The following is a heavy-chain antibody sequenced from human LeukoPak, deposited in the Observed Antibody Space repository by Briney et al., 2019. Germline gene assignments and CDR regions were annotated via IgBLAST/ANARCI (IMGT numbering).Heavy chain of an antibody. D-gene: IGHD2-2*02. CDR1: GDSISSSGYY. J-gene: IGHJ4*02. Sequence: PSETLSLTCSVSGDSISSSGYYWDWIRQPPGKGLEWIGSIHHSGNTNYNPSLKSRVTISVDTSKNQFSLKLSSVTAADTAVYYCARGYCSSTSCYTGIVNPYFDYWGQGTLVTVSS. CDR3: ARGYCSSTSCYTGIVNPYFDY. V-gene: IGHV4-39*07. CDR2: IHHSGNT.